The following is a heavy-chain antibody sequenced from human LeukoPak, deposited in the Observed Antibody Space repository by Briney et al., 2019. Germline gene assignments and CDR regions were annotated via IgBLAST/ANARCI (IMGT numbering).Heavy chain of an antibody. CDR1: GFTFNYAW. CDR3: AKDNYYDTSAFVDY. V-gene: IGHV3-30*18. D-gene: IGHD3-22*01. Sequence: PGGSLRLSCAASGFTFNYAWMSWVRQTPVKGLEWVAAISSRGSDQYYADPVKGRFTISRDNSKNTLYLQMSSLRAEDTAVYFCAKDNYYDTSAFVDYWGQGTLVTVSS. CDR2: ISSRGSDQ. J-gene: IGHJ4*02.